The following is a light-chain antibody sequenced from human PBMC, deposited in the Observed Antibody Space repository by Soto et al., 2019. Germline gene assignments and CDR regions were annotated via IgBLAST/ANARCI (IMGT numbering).Light chain of an antibody. CDR1: QNINSW. CDR3: LQYNSHSWT. J-gene: IGKJ1*01. Sequence: DTQMTQSPSTLSASVGDRVTITCRASQNINSWLAWYQHKPGKAPKLLIYKASSLESGVTSRFSGSGSGTDFHLTISPLQPEDFARYYCLQYNSHSWTFGQETKVE. V-gene: IGKV1-5*03. CDR2: KAS.